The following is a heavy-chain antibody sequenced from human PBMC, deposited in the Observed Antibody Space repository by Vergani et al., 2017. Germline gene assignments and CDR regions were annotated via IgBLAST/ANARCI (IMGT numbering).Heavy chain of an antibody. J-gene: IGHJ6*02. CDR2: INHSGST. V-gene: IGHV4-34*01. CDR3: VGTGSSRPQRYYYYYYGMDV. D-gene: IGHD6-6*01. CDR1: GGSFSGYY. Sequence: QVQLQQWGAGLLKPSETLSLTCAVYGGSFSGYYWSWIRQPPGKGLEWIGEINHSGSTNYNPSLKSRVTISVDTTKNQFSLKLSSVTATDTAVYYCVGTGSSRPQRYYYYYYGMDVWGQGTTVTVSS.